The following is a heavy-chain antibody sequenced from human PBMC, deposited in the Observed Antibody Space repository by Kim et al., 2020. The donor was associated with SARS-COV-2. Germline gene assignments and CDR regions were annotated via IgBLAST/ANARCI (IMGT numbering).Heavy chain of an antibody. CDR3: AKGAYYDILTGYYY. J-gene: IGHJ4*02. V-gene: IGHV3-23*01. Sequence: ADSGEGPFTISRDNSKNTLYLQMNSPRAEDTAVYYCAKGAYYDILTGYYYWGQGTLVTVSS. D-gene: IGHD3-9*01.